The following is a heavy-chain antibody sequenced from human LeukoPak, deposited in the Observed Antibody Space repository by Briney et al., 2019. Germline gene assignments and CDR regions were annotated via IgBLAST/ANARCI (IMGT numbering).Heavy chain of an antibody. CDR1: GFTFGSYA. J-gene: IGHJ5*02. D-gene: IGHD6-19*01. Sequence: GGSLRLSCAASGFTFGSYAMSWVRQAPGKGLEWVSAISGGGGSTYYADSVKGRFTISRDNSKNTLYLQMNSLRAEDTAVYYCAKDRAVAGTHWFDPWGQGTLVTVSS. CDR3: AKDRAVAGTHWFDP. CDR2: ISGGGGST. V-gene: IGHV3-23*01.